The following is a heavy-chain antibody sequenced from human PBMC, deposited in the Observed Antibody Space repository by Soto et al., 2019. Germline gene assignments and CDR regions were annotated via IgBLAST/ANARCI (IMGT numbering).Heavy chain of an antibody. CDR3: ARGLGIDSSGYYYEYFQH. CDR1: GGSISSYY. V-gene: IGHV4-59*01. CDR2: IYYSGST. D-gene: IGHD3-22*01. J-gene: IGHJ1*01. Sequence: SETLSLTCTVSGGSISSYYWSWIRQPPGKGLEWIGYIYYSGSTNYNPSLKSRVTISVDTSKNQFSLKLSSVTAADTAVYYCARGLGIDSSGYYYEYFQHWGQGTLVTVSS.